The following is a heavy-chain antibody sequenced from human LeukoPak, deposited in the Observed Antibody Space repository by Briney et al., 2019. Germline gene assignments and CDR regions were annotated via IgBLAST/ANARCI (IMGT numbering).Heavy chain of an antibody. V-gene: IGHV4-59*01. CDR1: GGSISSYY. J-gene: IGHJ4*02. CDR3: ARVGTYGSGSYLSWLDY. Sequence: SETLSLACTVSGGSISSYYWSWIRQPPGKGLEWIGYIYYSGSTNYNPSLKSRVTISVDTSKNQFSLKLSSVTAADTAVYYCARVGTYGSGSYLSWLDYWGQGTLVTVSS. D-gene: IGHD3-10*01. CDR2: IYYSGST.